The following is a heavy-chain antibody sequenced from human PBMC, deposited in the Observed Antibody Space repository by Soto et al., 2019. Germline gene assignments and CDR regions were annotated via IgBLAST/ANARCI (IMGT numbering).Heavy chain of an antibody. J-gene: IGHJ2*01. CDR2: INSDESSR. Sequence: EVQLVESGGDLVQPGGSLSLSCVASGFTFSNYWMHWVRQAPGTGLEWVSRINSDESSRAYADSVKGRFISSRDNDKNPLSLEMNSLRAEDTAVYYWARGIDFYFDLWGRGTLVTVSS. CDR1: GFTFSNYW. CDR3: ARGIDFYFDL. V-gene: IGHV3-74*01.